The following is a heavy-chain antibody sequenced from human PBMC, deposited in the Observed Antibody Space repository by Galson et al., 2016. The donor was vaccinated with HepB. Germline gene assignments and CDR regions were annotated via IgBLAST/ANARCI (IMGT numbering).Heavy chain of an antibody. CDR3: VRDAMAGRPYAFDI. CDR1: GFTFNSHK. J-gene: IGHJ3*02. D-gene: IGHD6-6*01. Sequence: SLRLSCAASGFTFNSHKMHWVRQAPGKGLEWVARVWRDGNNKDYSDSVKGRFTISRDNSKNTLYLQMSSLRAEDTAVYYYVRDAMAGRPYAFDIWGQGTMVTVSS. V-gene: IGHV3-33*01. CDR2: VWRDGNNK.